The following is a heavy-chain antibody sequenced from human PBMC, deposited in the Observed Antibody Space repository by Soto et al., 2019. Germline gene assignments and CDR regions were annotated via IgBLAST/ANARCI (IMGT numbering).Heavy chain of an antibody. CDR3: AHSSGSGSFFSYYYMDV. Sequence: PTMVNPTQTLTLTCTFSGFSLSTSGVGVGWIRQPPGKALEWLALIYWDDDKRYSPSLKSRLTITKDTSKNQVVLTMTNMDPVDTATYYCAHSSGSGSFFSYYYMDVWGKGNTVTVS. CDR1: GFSLSTSGVG. J-gene: IGHJ6*03. CDR2: IYWDDDK. V-gene: IGHV2-5*02. D-gene: IGHD3-10*01.